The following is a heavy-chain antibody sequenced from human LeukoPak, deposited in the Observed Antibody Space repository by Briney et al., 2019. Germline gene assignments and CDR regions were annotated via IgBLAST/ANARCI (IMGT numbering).Heavy chain of an antibody. V-gene: IGHV3-30*02. CDR2: IRYDGSNT. CDR1: TFTFSDYA. Sequence: PGGSLRLSCEASTFTFSDYAMHWVRQAPGKGLEWVAFIRYDGSNTYYADYAKGRFTISRDNSKNTLYLQMDSLRAEDTAVYYCAKGWRLLDYWGQGTLVTVSS. D-gene: IGHD6-25*01. CDR3: AKGWRLLDY. J-gene: IGHJ4*02.